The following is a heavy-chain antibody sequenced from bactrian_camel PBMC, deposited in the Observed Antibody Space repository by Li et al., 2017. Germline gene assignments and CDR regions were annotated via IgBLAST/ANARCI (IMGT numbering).Heavy chain of an antibody. CDR2: IYSGDGNT. CDR1: GFTFSIYY. CDR3: ATPPSLQAVIAEPGVY. D-gene: IGHD3*01. V-gene: IGHV3-2*01. J-gene: IGHJ4*01. Sequence: VQLVESGGGLVQPGGSLRLSCAASGFTFSIYYMSWVRQAPGKGLEWVSSIYSGDGNTYYGDSAKGRFTISRDDGKSTLYLQMDNLKTEDTAVYYCATPPSLQAVIAEPGVYWGQGTQVTVS.